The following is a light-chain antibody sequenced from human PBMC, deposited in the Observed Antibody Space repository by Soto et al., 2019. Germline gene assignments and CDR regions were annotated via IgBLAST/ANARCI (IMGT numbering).Light chain of an antibody. J-gene: IGLJ3*02. CDR3: SSFPTSTTLV. CDR1: NSDVGAYNY. V-gene: IGLV2-14*03. CDR2: DVS. Sequence: QSVLTQPASVSGSPGQSITISCAGSNSDVGAYNYVSWYQQHPGKAPKLIIFDVSNRPSGVSDRFSASKSGNTASLTISGLQAEDEADYYCSSFPTSTTLVFGGGTKLTVL.